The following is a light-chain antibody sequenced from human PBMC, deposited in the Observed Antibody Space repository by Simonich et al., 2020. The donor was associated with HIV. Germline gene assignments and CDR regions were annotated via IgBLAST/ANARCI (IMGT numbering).Light chain of an antibody. Sequence: QTVVTQETSSSVSPGGTVTLTCALSSGSVPTSYYPTWYHQTPGQPPRTLIYSTNTRSSGVPDRFSGSILGNKAVLTITGAQADDEGDYYCVLYMGSGISVFGGGTKLTVL. V-gene: IGLV8-61*01. J-gene: IGLJ3*02. CDR1: SGSVPTSYY. CDR3: VLYMGSGISV. CDR2: STN.